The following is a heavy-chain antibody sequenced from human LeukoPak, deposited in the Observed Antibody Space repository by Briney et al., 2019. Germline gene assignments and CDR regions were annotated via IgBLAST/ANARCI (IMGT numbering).Heavy chain of an antibody. CDR3: ARGAAAGMGGHDAFDI. J-gene: IGHJ3*02. D-gene: IGHD6-13*01. Sequence: GGSLRLSCTASGFTVSTNYMNWVRQAPGKGLEWVSPMYAGGNTYYADSVEGRFTISRDTSKNTLYLQMNSLRVEDTAVYYCARGAAAGMGGHDAFDIWGQGTMVTVSS. CDR2: MYAGGNT. V-gene: IGHV3-53*01. CDR1: GFTVSTNY.